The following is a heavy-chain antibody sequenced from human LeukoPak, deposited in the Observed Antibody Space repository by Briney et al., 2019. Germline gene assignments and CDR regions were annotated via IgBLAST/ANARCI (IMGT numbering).Heavy chain of an antibody. J-gene: IGHJ3*02. Sequence: ASVKVCCKASGYTFSGYYMHWVRQAPGQGLEWMAWINPNTGDANYPQKFQGRVTMTRDTSIRTVYMELTRVTSDDTAVYYCARAGSVWGSYRHDAFDIWGQGTMVTVSS. CDR2: INPNTGDA. CDR3: ARAGSVWGSYRHDAFDI. V-gene: IGHV1-2*02. CDR1: GYTFSGYY. D-gene: IGHD3-16*02.